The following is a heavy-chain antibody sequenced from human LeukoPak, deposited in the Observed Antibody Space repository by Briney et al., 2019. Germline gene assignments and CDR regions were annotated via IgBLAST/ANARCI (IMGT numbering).Heavy chain of an antibody. Sequence: EASVTVSCKASGYTFTSYDINWVRQATGQGLEWMGWMNPNSGNTGYAQKFQGRVTMTRNTSISTAYMELSSLRSEDTAVYYCARGVQTTVVDFDYWGQGTLVTVSS. CDR2: MNPNSGNT. CDR1: GYTFTSYD. D-gene: IGHD4-23*01. CDR3: ARGVQTTVVDFDY. J-gene: IGHJ4*02. V-gene: IGHV1-8*01.